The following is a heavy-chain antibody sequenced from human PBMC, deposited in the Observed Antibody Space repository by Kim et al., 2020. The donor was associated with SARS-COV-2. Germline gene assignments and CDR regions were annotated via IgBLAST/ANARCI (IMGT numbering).Heavy chain of an antibody. Sequence: SETLSLTCTVSGGSISSGGYYWSWLRQHPGKGLEWIGYIYYSGSTYYNPSLKSRVTISVDTSKNQFSLKLSSVTAADTAVYYCAVLLATNRHRGRYYYYGINISGQATTVTVSS. D-gene: IGHD5-12*01. CDR3: AVLLATNRHRGRYYYYGINI. V-gene: IGHV4-31*03. J-gene: IGHJ6*02. CDR1: GGSISSGGYY. CDR2: IYYSGST.